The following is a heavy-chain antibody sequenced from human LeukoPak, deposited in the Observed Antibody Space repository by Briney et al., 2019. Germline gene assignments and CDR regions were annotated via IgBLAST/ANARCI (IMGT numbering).Heavy chain of an antibody. D-gene: IGHD6-13*01. CDR1: GFTFSSYA. CDR2: ISNNGGST. Sequence: GGSLRLSCAASGFTFSSYAMHWVRQAPGKGLEYVSSISNNGGSTYYANSVKGRFTISRDNSKNTLFLQMGSLSAEDTAVYYCARVAFSVAAAGHYYYYYMDVWGKGTTVTVSS. CDR3: ARVAFSVAAAGHYYYYYMDV. V-gene: IGHV3-64*01. J-gene: IGHJ6*03.